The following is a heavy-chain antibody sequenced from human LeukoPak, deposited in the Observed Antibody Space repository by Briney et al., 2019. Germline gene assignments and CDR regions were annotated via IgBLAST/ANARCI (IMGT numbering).Heavy chain of an antibody. V-gene: IGHV4-61*02. J-gene: IGHJ4*02. Sequence: PSETLSLTCTVSGGSITTSGFYWGWIRQPAGKGLEWIGRMYTSGSTNYNPSLKSRVTMSVDTSKNQFSLKLSSVTAADTAVYYCARGQWLILLWGWGQGTLVTVSS. CDR2: MYTSGST. CDR1: GGSITTSGFY. CDR3: ARGQWLILLWG. D-gene: IGHD6-19*01.